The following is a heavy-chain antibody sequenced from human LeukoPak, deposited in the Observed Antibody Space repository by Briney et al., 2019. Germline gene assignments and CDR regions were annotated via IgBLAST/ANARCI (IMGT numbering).Heavy chain of an antibody. CDR3: ARGWEDGRHFHI. Sequence: GGSLRLSCAASGFTFSSYAMSWVRQAPGKGLEWVSAISGSGGSTYYADSVKGRFTISRDNAKNSLYLQMNSLRAEDTAMYYCARGWEDGRHFHIWGQGTMVTVSS. CDR1: GFTFSSYA. J-gene: IGHJ3*02. CDR2: ISGSGGST. V-gene: IGHV3-23*01. D-gene: IGHD1-26*01.